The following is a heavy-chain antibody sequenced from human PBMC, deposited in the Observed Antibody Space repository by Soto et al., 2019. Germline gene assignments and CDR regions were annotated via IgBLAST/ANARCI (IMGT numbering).Heavy chain of an antibody. V-gene: IGHV4-59*12. Sequence: ASETLSLTCTVSGGSISSYYWSWIRQPPGKGLEWIGYIYYSGSTNYNPSLKSRVTISVDTSKNQFSLKLSSVTAADTAVYYCVTETENLDWHAASDLWAKGTLVPVSP. CDR1: GGSISSYY. J-gene: IGHJ3*01. CDR3: VTETENLDWHAASDL. CDR2: IYYSGST. D-gene: IGHD1-1*01.